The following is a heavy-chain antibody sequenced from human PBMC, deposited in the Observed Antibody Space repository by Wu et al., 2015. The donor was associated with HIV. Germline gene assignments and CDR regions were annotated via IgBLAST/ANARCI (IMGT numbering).Heavy chain of an antibody. V-gene: IGHV1-69*13. J-gene: IGHJ4*02. D-gene: IGHD3-22*01. CDR1: GGTFSSYA. CDR2: IIPIFGIA. CDR3: ASWLYLDSSGYYGIDY. Sequence: QVQLVQSGAEVKKPGSSVKVSCKASGGTFSSYAISWVRQAPGQGLEWMGRIIPIFGIANYAQKFQGRVTITADESTSTAYMELSSLRSEDTAVYYCASWLYLDSSGYYGIDYWGQGTLVTVSS.